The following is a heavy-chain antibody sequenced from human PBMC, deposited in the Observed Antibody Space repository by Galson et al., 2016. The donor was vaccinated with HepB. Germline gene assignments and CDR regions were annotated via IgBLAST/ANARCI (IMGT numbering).Heavy chain of an antibody. CDR1: GFTFRNYG. CDR2: IWYDGSNK. CDR3: ARDYYVSSGVYWETHPDY. D-gene: IGHD3-22*01. Sequence: SLRLSCAASGFTFRNYGMHWVRQAPGKGLEWVADIWYDGSNKYYADSVKGRFTISRDNSNNALYLHMNSLRAEDTALYYCARDYYVSSGVYWETHPDYWGQGTLVTVSS. J-gene: IGHJ4*02. V-gene: IGHV3-33*01.